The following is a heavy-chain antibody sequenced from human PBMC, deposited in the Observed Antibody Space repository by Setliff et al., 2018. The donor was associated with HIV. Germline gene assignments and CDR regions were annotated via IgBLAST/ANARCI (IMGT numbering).Heavy chain of an antibody. Sequence: LSLTCAVSGYSISSGCYWGWIRQPPGKGLEWIGRIHTSGNTNYNPSLKSRVTISVDTSKSQFSLKLSSLTAADTAVYYCARGRTQWPNYNYFDPWDLGTLVTVSS. CDR1: GYSISSGCY. CDR2: IHTSGNT. D-gene: IGHD6-19*01. V-gene: IGHV4-38-2*01. CDR3: ARGRTQWPNYNYFDP. J-gene: IGHJ5*02.